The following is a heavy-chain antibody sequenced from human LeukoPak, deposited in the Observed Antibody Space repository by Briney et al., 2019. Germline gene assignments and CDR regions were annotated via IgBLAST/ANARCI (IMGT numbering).Heavy chain of an antibody. J-gene: IGHJ4*02. D-gene: IGHD1-14*01. CDR1: GFTFSSYG. Sequence: GGSLRLSCAASGFTFSSYGMHWVRQAPGKGLEWVAFIRYDGSNKYYADSVKGRFTISRDNSKNTLYLQMNSLRAEDTAVYYCAKFTGHAGGYYFDYWGQGTLVTVSS. V-gene: IGHV3-30*02. CDR2: IRYDGSNK. CDR3: AKFTGHAGGYYFDY.